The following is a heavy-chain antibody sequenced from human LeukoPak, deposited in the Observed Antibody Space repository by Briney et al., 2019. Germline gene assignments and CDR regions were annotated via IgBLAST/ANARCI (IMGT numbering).Heavy chain of an antibody. V-gene: IGHV1-69*13. Sequence: SVKVSCKASGYTFTSYAMNWVRQAPGQGLEWMGGIIPIFGTANYAQKFQGRVTITADESTSTAYMELSSLRSEDTAVYYCAISGYSYGYSYFDYWGQGTLVTVSS. CDR2: IIPIFGTA. D-gene: IGHD5-18*01. CDR1: GYTFTSYA. CDR3: AISGYSYGYSYFDY. J-gene: IGHJ4*02.